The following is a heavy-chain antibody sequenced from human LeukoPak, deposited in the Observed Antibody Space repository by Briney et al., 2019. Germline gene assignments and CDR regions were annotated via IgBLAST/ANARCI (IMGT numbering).Heavy chain of an antibody. CDR1: GGSISSYY. V-gene: IGHV4-59*01. CDR2: IYYSGST. CDR3: ARLMYSSVLSRAFDI. D-gene: IGHD6-19*01. Sequence: SETLSLTCTVSGGSISSYYWSWIRQPPGKGLEWIGYIYYSGSTNYNPSLKSRVTISVDTSKNQFSLKLSSVTAADTAVYYCARLMYSSVLSRAFDIWGQGTMVTVSS. J-gene: IGHJ3*02.